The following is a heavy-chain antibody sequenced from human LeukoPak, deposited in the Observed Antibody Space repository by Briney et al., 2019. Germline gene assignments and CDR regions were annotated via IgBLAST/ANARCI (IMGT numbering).Heavy chain of an antibody. CDR1: GGSISSGDYY. CDR2: IYYSGST. D-gene: IGHD3-22*01. Sequence: SETLSLTCTVSGGSISSGDYYWSWIRQPPGKGLEWIGYIYYSGSTYYNPSLKSRVTISVDTSKNQFSLKLSSVTAADTAVYYCAAYYDSGGYYENNGNDAFDIWGQGTMVTVSS. CDR3: AAYYDSGGYYENNGNDAFDI. J-gene: IGHJ3*02. V-gene: IGHV4-30-4*01.